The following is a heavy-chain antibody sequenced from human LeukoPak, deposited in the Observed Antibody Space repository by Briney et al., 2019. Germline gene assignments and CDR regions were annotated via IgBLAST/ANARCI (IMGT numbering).Heavy chain of an antibody. CDR3: ARVIAARLEAFDP. J-gene: IGHJ5*02. Sequence: PGGSLRLSCAASGFTFSDYYMSWVRQAPGKGLEWVSYISSSGSTIYYADSVKGRFTISRDNAKNSLYLQMNSLRAEDTAVYYCARVIAARLEAFDPWGQGTLVTVSS. CDR1: GFTFSDYY. V-gene: IGHV3-11*04. CDR2: ISSSGSTI. D-gene: IGHD6-6*01.